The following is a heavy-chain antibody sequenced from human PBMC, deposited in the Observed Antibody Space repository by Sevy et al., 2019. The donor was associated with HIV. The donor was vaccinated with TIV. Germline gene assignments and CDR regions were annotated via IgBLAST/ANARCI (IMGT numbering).Heavy chain of an antibody. CDR1: GYTFTSYG. CDR2: ISAYNGNT. Sequence: ASVKVSCKASGYTFTSYGISWVRQAPGQGLEWMGWISAYNGNTNYAQNLQGRDTMTTDTSTSTAYMELRSLRSDDTAVYYCARDLGEEWEQQLVKPQFGYWGQGTLVTVSS. V-gene: IGHV1-18*01. CDR3: ARDLGEEWEQQLVKPQFGY. D-gene: IGHD6-13*01. J-gene: IGHJ4*02.